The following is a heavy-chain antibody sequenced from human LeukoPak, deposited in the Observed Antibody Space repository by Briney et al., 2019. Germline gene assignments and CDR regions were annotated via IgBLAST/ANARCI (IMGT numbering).Heavy chain of an antibody. CDR1: GGSISSYY. J-gene: IGHJ4*02. Sequence: SETLSLTCTVSGGSISSYYWSWIRQPPGKGLEWIGYIYYSGSTNYNPSLKSRVTISVDTSKNQFSLKLSSVTAADTAVYYCATITKDSSGYYYVGYWGQGILVTVSS. CDR2: IYYSGST. CDR3: ATITKDSSGYYYVGY. V-gene: IGHV4-59*01. D-gene: IGHD3-22*01.